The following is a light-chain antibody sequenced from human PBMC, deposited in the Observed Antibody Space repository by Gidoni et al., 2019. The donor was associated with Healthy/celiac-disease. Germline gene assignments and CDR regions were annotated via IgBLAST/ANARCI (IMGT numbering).Light chain of an antibody. CDR1: QSISSW. CDR2: DAS. Sequence: DIQMTQSPSTLSASVGDRVTITCRASQSISSWLAWYQQKPGQAPKLLIYDASSLESGVPSRFIGSVSATEFTLTISSLQPDDFATYYCQQYNSYSWTFXXXTKVEIK. V-gene: IGKV1-5*01. J-gene: IGKJ1*01. CDR3: QQYNSYSWT.